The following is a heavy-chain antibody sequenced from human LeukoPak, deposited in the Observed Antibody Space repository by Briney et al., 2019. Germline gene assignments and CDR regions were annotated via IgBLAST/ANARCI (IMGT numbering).Heavy chain of an antibody. CDR2: IYNTGST. J-gene: IGHJ4*02. V-gene: IGHV4-59*01. D-gene: IGHD3-10*01. CDR3: ARGGYYASGTYYIPYYFDS. CDR1: GGSISSYY. Sequence: SETLSLTCTVSGGSISSYYWSWIRQPPGKGLEWIAYIYNTGSTNCNPSLKSRVTISVHTSKNQLSLRLNSVTAADTAVYYCARGGYYASGTYYIPYYFDSWGQGTLVTVSS.